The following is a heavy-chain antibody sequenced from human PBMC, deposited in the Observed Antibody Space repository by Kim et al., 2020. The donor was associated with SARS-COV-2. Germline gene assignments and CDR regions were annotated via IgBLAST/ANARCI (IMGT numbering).Heavy chain of an antibody. CDR2: IIPIFGTA. D-gene: IGHD6-6*01. CDR1: GGTFSSYA. Sequence: SVKVSCKASGGTFSSYAISWVRQAPGQGLEWMGGIIPIFGTANYAQKFQGRVTITADESTSTAYMELSSLRSEDTAVYYCAREVIGEYSSSSGALDYWGQGTLVTVSS. J-gene: IGHJ4*02. CDR3: AREVIGEYSSSSGALDY. V-gene: IGHV1-69*13.